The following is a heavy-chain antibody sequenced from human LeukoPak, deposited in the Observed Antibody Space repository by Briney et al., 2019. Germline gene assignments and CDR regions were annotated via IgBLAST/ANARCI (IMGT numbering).Heavy chain of an antibody. J-gene: IGHJ4*02. V-gene: IGHV3-23*01. CDR2: ISGSAATT. D-gene: IGHD3-10*01. Sequence: GGSLRLSCAASGFTFSTYGMTWVRQAPGKGLGWVSAISGSAATTFYADSVKGRFTISRDNSKNTLYLQMNSLRAEDTAVYYCAKRGPGSPQSGKYYFDYWGQGTLVTVSS. CDR1: GFTFSTYG. CDR3: AKRGPGSPQSGKYYFDY.